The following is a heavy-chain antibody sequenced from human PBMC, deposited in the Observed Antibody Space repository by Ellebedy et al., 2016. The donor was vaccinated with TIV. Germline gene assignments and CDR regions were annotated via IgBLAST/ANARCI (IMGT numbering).Heavy chain of an antibody. Sequence: GESLKISCEASGFSSSNAWMSWVRQAPGKGLEWVGHIRSKTDGGTTDYAAPVKGTFNISRDDSKNTLYLRMNSLKTENTTVYYCTTVGDYNIYPFYFAYWGQGTLFTVSS. D-gene: IGHD4-11*01. J-gene: IGHJ4*02. CDR2: IRSKTDGGTT. CDR3: TTVGDYNIYPFYFAY. V-gene: IGHV3-15*01. CDR1: GFSSSNAW.